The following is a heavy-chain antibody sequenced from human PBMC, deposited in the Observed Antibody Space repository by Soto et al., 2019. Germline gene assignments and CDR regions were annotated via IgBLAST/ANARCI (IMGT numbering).Heavy chain of an antibody. Sequence: QITLKESGPTLVKPTQTLTLTCTFSGFSLSTTGVAVGWIRQPPGKALEWLALIYWDDDKRYSPPLKSRLTITQHTAKNQVVPTMTNMNPVHTATYYCAHSYCISTSCYYYDYWGQGTLVTVSS. CDR1: GFSLSTTGVA. V-gene: IGHV2-5*02. D-gene: IGHD2-2*01. CDR3: AHSYCISTSCYYYDY. J-gene: IGHJ4*02. CDR2: IYWDDDK.